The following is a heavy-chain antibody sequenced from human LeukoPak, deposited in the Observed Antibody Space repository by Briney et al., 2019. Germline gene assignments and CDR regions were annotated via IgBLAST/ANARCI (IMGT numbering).Heavy chain of an antibody. CDR3: ARALYSSTWPLDY. V-gene: IGHV4-59*01. Sequence: SETLSLTCTVSGGSISGYYWNWIRQLPGRGLEWIGYIYDGGSTNYNPSLKSRLTISVDTSKNQFSLKLNSVTAADTAVYYCARALYSSTWPLDYWGQGTLVTVSS. CDR2: IYDGGST. D-gene: IGHD6-13*01. J-gene: IGHJ4*02. CDR1: GGSISGYY.